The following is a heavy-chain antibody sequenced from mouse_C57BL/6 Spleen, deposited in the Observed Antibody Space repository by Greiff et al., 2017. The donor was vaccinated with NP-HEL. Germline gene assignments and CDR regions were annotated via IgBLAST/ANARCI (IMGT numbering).Heavy chain of an antibody. Sequence: EVMLVESEGGLVQPGRSMKLSCTASGFTFSDYYMAWVRQVPEKGLEWVANINYDGSSTYYLDSLKSRFIISRDNAKNILYLQMSSLKSEDTATYYCARDMDRGGMDYWGQGTSVTVSS. J-gene: IGHJ4*01. CDR3: ARDMDRGGMDY. D-gene: IGHD1-1*02. CDR1: GFTFSDYY. V-gene: IGHV5-16*01. CDR2: INYDGSST.